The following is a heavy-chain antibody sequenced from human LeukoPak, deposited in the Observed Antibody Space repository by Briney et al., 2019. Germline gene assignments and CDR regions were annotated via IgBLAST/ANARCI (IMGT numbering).Heavy chain of an antibody. CDR1: GFALTGNY. CDR2: ISSGSYSH. V-gene: IGHV3-11*01. D-gene: IGHD7-27*01. J-gene: IGHJ2*01. Sequence: GGSLRLSCVVSGFALTGNYMSWIRQAPGKEPEWVAYISSGSYSHYYAYSVRGRFTISRDNAKNSLYLQMNSLRAEDTAVYYCARGEALTGANWYFDLWGRGTLVTVSS. CDR3: ARGEALTGANWYFDL.